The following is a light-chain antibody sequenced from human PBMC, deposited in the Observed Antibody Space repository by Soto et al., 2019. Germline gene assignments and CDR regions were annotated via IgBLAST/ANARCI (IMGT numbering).Light chain of an antibody. CDR2: EDN. J-gene: IGLJ2*01. V-gene: IGLV6-57*04. CDR3: QSYDTSTVV. Sequence: NFPLTQPHSVSESPGKTVTISCTRSSGSIASNYVQWYQQRPGSAPTTVIYEDNQRPSGVPDRFSGSIDSSSNSASLTISGLKTEDEADYYCQSYDTSTVVFGGGTKVTVL. CDR1: SGSIASNY.